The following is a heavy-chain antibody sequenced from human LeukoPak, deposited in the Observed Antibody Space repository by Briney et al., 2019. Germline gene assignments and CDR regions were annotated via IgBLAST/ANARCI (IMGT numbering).Heavy chain of an antibody. D-gene: IGHD5/OR15-5a*01. CDR1: GGSISSSSYY. Sequence: SETLSLTCTVSGGSISSSSYYWGWIRQPPGKGLEWIGSIYYSGSTYYNPSLKSRVTISVDTSKNQFSLKLSSVTAADTAVYYCARARGEVSIDPWGQGTLVTVSS. V-gene: IGHV4-39*07. CDR3: ARARGEVSIDP. CDR2: IYYSGST. J-gene: IGHJ5*02.